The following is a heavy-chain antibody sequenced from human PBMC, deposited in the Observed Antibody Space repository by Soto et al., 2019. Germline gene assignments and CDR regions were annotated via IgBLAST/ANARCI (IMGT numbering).Heavy chain of an antibody. J-gene: IGHJ4*02. D-gene: IGHD6-13*01. CDR1: GYTFTNYY. CDR3: ARDLAAGDH. Sequence: QVQLVQSGAEVKKPGASVKVSCKASGYTFTNYYIHWVRQAPGQGLEWMGIINPTSGSTNYAQKFQGRDTLTYDSSTTTVYMELSGLRSEDTAVLYCARDLAAGDHWCQGTLYTVSS. V-gene: IGHV1-46*01. CDR2: INPTSGST.